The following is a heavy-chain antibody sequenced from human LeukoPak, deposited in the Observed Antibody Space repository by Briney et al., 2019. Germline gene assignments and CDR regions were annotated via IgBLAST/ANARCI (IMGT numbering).Heavy chain of an antibody. Sequence: PGGSLRLSCAVSGFTVSSNYMNWVRQAPGKGLEWVSVIYSGGRTYYADSAKGRFTISRDNFKNTLYLQMNSLRAEDTAVYYCARVYYYDSGSRWGDYFDYWGQGTLVTVSS. D-gene: IGHD3-10*01. CDR2: IYSGGRT. CDR3: ARVYYYDSGSRWGDYFDY. V-gene: IGHV3-53*01. CDR1: GFTVSSNY. J-gene: IGHJ4*02.